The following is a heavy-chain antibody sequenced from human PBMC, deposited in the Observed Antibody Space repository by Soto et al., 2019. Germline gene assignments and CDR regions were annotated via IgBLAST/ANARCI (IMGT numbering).Heavy chain of an antibody. CDR2: ISSSGSNI. V-gene: IGHV3-11*01. CDR3: ARDYYCGGGSCYSRY. D-gene: IGHD2-21*01. J-gene: IGHJ4*02. Sequence: QVQLVESGGDLVKPGGSLRLSCAASGSSFSDYYMSWIRQAPGKGLERVSYISSSGSNIYYADSVKGRFTISRDDAKTSVYLQMDSLRAEDTAVYYCARDYYCGGGSCYSRYWGQGTLVTVSS. CDR1: GSSFSDYY.